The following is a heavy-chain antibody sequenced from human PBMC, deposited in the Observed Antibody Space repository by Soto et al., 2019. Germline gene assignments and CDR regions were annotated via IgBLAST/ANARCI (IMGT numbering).Heavy chain of an antibody. J-gene: IGHJ6*02. CDR1: GFTVSSNY. CDR3: ARDRRSSSWYKDYYGMDV. D-gene: IGHD6-13*01. Sequence: GGSLRLSCAASGFTVSSNYMSWVRQAPGKGLEWVSVIYSGGSTYYADSVKGRFTISRDNSKNTLYLQMNSLRAEDTAVYYCARDRRSSSWYKDYYGMDVWGQGTTVTVSS. CDR2: IYSGGST. V-gene: IGHV3-66*01.